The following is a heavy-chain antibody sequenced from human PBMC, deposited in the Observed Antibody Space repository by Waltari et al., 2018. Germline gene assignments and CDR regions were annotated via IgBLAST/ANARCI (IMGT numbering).Heavy chain of an antibody. CDR1: GFTFSSYG. CDR2: IRYDGSNK. J-gene: IGHJ6*03. D-gene: IGHD3-22*01. CDR3: AKVGLLGVRDPYDYYYYYMDV. Sequence: QVQLVESGGGVVQPGGSLRLSCAASGFTFSSYGMHWVRQAPGKGPEWAAFIRYDGSNKYYADSVKGRFTISRDNSKNTLYLQMNSLRAEDTAVYYCAKVGLLGVRDPYDYYYYYMDVRGKGTTVTVSS. V-gene: IGHV3-30*02.